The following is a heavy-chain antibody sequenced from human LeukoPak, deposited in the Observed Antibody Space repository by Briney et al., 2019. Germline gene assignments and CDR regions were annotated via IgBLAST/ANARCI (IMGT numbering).Heavy chain of an antibody. V-gene: IGHV4-34*01. CDR1: GGSFSGYY. J-gene: IGHJ4*02. CDR2: INHSGST. Sequence: SETLSLTCAVYGGSFSGYYWSWIRQPRGKGLECIGEINHSGSTNYNPSLKSRVTISVDTSKNQFSLKLSSVTAADTAVYYCARPEGIAAAGTMGLWGQGTLVTVSS. CDR3: ARPEGIAAAGTMGL. D-gene: IGHD6-13*01.